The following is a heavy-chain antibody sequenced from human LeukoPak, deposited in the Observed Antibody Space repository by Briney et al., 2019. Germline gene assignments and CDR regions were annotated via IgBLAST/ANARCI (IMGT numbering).Heavy chain of an antibody. CDR2: ISVYNGNT. CDR1: GYTFSRYG. J-gene: IGHJ4*01. Sequence: ASVKVSCKASGYTFSRYGINWVRQAPGQGLEWMGWISVYNGNTDYSQRLQGRITMTADTSTSTAFMELTSLRSDDTAVYFCVRESTSWSFEYWGHGTLVTVS. CDR3: VRESTSWSFEY. D-gene: IGHD6-13*01. V-gene: IGHV1-18*01.